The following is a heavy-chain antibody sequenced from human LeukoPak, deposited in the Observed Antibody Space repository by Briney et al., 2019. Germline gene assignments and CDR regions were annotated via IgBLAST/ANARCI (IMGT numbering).Heavy chain of an antibody. CDR3: ARDGTGVDS. D-gene: IGHD1/OR15-1a*01. J-gene: IGHJ4*02. CDR2: INANSGGT. Sequence: GASVKVSCKASGYTFSDYFMHWVRQAPGQGLEWMGWINANSGGTIYAQKFQGRVTMTGDTSISTAYMELSRLRSDDTAVYYCARDGTGVDSWGQGTLVIVSS. CDR1: GYTFSDYF. V-gene: IGHV1-2*02.